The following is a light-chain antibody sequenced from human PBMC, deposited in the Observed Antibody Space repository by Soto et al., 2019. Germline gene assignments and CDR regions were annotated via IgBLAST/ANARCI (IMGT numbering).Light chain of an antibody. CDR1: QSVSSSTY. CDR3: QRYGSSPIT. J-gene: IGKJ5*01. V-gene: IGKV3-20*01. CDR2: DAS. Sequence: EVVLTQSPGTLSLSPGERATLSCRASQSVSSSTYLAWYQQKRGQAPRLLIYDASSRATGIPDRFSGSGSGADFTLTISRLEPEDFAVYYCQRYGSSPITFGQGTRREIK.